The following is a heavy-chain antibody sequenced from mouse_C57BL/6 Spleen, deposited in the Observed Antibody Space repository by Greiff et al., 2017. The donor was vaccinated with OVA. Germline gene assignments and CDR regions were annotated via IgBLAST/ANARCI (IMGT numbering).Heavy chain of an antibody. CDR2: IYPSDSET. V-gene: IGHV1-61*01. CDR1: GYTFTSYW. J-gene: IGHJ2*01. CDR3: ARGGDYKVTYYFDY. Sequence: VQLQQPGAELVRPGSSVKLSCKASGYTFTSYWMDWVKQRPGQGLEWIGNIYPSDSETHYNQKFKDKATLTVDKSSSTAYMQLSSLTSEDSAVYYGARGGDYKVTYYFDYWGQGTTLTVSS. D-gene: IGHD2-2*01.